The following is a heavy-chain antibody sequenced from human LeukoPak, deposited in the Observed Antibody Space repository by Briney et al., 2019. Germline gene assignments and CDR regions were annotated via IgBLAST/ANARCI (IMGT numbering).Heavy chain of an antibody. J-gene: IGHJ3*02. Sequence: PGGSLRLSCAASGFTFSSYGMSWVRQAPGKGLGWVSAISGGGGGTFYADSVKGWFTISRDNSKNTLYLQMNSLRAEATAVYYCAKDRAVVVLAAMGIWGYDVFDIWGQGTMVTVSS. CDR3: AKDRAVVVLAAMGIWGYDVFDI. CDR1: GFTFSSYG. V-gene: IGHV3-23*01. D-gene: IGHD2-2*01. CDR2: ISGGGGGT.